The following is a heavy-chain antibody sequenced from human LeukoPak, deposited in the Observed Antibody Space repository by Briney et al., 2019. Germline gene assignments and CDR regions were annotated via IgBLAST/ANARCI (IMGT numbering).Heavy chain of an antibody. J-gene: IGHJ4*02. CDR3: AKCLPRRSDDYAPFDY. D-gene: IGHD3-16*01. CDR1: GFIFSNYA. Sequence: GGSLRLSCAASGFIFSNYAMSWVRQAPGKGPEWVSSVRGNGDKTYYADSVKGRFTISRDNPKNTVYLQVNSLRAEETAVYYRAKCLPRRSDDYAPFDYWGQGTLVTVSS. V-gene: IGHV3-23*01. CDR2: VRGNGDKT.